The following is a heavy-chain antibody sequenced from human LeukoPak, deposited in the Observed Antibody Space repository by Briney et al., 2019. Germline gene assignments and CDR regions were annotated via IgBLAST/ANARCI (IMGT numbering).Heavy chain of an antibody. J-gene: IGHJ5*02. D-gene: IGHD2-2*01. V-gene: IGHV3-11*04. Sequence: GGSLRLSCAASGFTFSDFYMTWIRQAPGKGLEWISYISSSGSTIYYADSVKGRFTISRDNGKNSLYLQMNSLRAEDTAVYYCARDAFLGYCSSTSCYQSWFDPWGQGTLVTVSS. CDR3: ARDAFLGYCSSTSCYQSWFDP. CDR1: GFTFSDFY. CDR2: ISSSGSTI.